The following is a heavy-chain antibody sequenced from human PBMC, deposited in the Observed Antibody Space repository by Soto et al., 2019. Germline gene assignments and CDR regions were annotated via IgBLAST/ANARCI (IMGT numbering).Heavy chain of an antibody. J-gene: IGHJ4*02. CDR1: GFTFSDYY. V-gene: IGHV3-11*06. CDR2: IVTSSAYT. Sequence: QVLLVESGGGLVKPGGSLRLSCAASGFTFSDYYMTWVRHSPGKGLEWVSYIVTSSAYTSYADSVKGRFTISRDNAKNSLYLEMNSLRADDTAIYYCARLRASSWYMGGYLDYWGQGTLVTVSS. CDR3: ARLRASSWYMGGYLDY. D-gene: IGHD6-13*01.